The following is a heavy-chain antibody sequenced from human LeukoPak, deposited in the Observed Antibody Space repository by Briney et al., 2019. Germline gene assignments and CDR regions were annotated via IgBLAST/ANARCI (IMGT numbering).Heavy chain of an antibody. CDR1: GYSISSGYY. CDR2: IYHSGST. J-gene: IGHJ5*02. Sequence: PSETLSLTCAVSGYSISSGYYWGWIRQPPGKGLEWIGSIYHSGSTYYNPSLKSRVTISVDTSKNQFSLKLSSVTAADTAVYYCARALGPMITFGGVIVTWFDPWGQGTLVTVSS. V-gene: IGHV4-38-2*01. CDR3: ARALGPMITFGGVIVTWFDP. D-gene: IGHD3-16*02.